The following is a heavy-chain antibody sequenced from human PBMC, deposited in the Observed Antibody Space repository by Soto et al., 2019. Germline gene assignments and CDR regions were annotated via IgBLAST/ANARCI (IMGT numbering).Heavy chain of an antibody. CDR2: IISSSSYI. D-gene: IGHD3-3*01. CDR1: DFASGSYS. CDR3: ARDPSENYDFWSGYYGAPDY. J-gene: IGHJ4*02. Sequence: GVPITLYCATTDFASGSYSMTSFRQAKGKGLKWFSSIISSSSYIYYADSVKGRFTISRDNAKNSLYLQMNSLRAEDTAVYYCARDPSENYDFWSGYYGAPDYWGQGTLVTVSS. V-gene: IGHV3-21*01.